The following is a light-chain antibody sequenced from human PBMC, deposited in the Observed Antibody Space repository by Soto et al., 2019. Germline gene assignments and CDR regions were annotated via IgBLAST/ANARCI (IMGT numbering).Light chain of an antibody. CDR3: QQVNYFPQT. V-gene: IGKV1-12*01. Sequence: DIKMTQSPSSVSASVGERVTISCRASQDIGSWLAWHQQRPGEAPKLLIYTASSLDSGVPSRSRGSGSGTDFTLTISSLQPEDVATYDCQQVNYFPQTFGQGTKVEIK. CDR1: QDIGSW. J-gene: IGKJ1*01. CDR2: TAS.